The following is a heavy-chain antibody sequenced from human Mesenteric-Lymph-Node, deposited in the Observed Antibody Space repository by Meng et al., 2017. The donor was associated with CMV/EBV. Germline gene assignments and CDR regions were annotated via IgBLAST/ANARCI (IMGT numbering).Heavy chain of an antibody. CDR1: GGTFSSYA. CDR2: IIPILGIA. Sequence: SVKVSCKASGGTFSSYAISWVRQAPGQGLEWMGGIIPILGIANYAQKFQGRVTITADKSTSTAYMELSSLRSEDTAVYYCARDSNAGRETPHFDYWGQGTLVTVSS. J-gene: IGHJ4*02. V-gene: IGHV1-69*10. D-gene: IGHD1-26*01. CDR3: ARDSNAGRETPHFDY.